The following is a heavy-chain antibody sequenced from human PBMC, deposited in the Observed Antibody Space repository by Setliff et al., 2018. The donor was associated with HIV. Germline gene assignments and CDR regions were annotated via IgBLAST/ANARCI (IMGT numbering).Heavy chain of an antibody. CDR1: GYTFTAYY. CDR2: INPNSGGT. Sequence: ASVMVSCKASGYTFTAYYLHWVRQAPGQGLEWKGWINPNSGGTDYAQKFRGRVTMTRDTSISTAYMGLSRLTSDDTAVYYCARGPNYYDRGSYYNFDYWGEGTLVTVSS. V-gene: IGHV1-2*02. CDR3: ARGPNYYDRGSYYNFDY. J-gene: IGHJ4*02. D-gene: IGHD3-22*01.